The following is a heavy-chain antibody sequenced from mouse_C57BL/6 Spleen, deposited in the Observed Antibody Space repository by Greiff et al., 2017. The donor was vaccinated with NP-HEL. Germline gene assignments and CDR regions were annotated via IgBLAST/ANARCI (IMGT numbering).Heavy chain of an antibody. J-gene: IGHJ2*01. Sequence: QVQLQQSGAELVMPGASVKLSCKASGYTFTSYWMHWVKQRPGQGLEWIGEIDPSDSYTNYNQKFKGKSTLTVDKSSSTAYMQLSSLTSEDSAVYYCARSDYGNLYYFDYWGQGTTLTVSS. CDR2: IDPSDSYT. D-gene: IGHD2-1*01. CDR3: ARSDYGNLYYFDY. CDR1: GYTFTSYW. V-gene: IGHV1-69*01.